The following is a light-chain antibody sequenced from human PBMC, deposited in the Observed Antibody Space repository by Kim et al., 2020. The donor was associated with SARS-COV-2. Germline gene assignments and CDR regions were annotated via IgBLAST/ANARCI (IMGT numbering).Light chain of an antibody. CDR3: QQYNNWPPT. Sequence: SVSPGERATLSCRASQSVTRNLAWYQQKPGQAPRLLIYGASTRATGIPDRFSGRGSGTEFTLTISSLQSEDFAVYYCQQYNNWPPTFGQGTKV. J-gene: IGKJ1*01. V-gene: IGKV3-15*01. CDR1: QSVTRN. CDR2: GAS.